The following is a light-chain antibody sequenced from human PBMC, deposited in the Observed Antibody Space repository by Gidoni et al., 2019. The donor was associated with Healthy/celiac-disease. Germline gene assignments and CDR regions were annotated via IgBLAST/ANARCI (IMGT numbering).Light chain of an antibody. Sequence: DIQMTQSPSSLSASVGDRATITCRASQGISNYLAWYQQKPGKVPKLLIYAASTLQSGVPSRFSGSGSGTDFTLTISSLQPEDVATYYCQKYNSALLFTFGPGTKVDIK. V-gene: IGKV1-27*01. CDR3: QKYNSALLFT. CDR1: QGISNY. CDR2: AAS. J-gene: IGKJ3*01.